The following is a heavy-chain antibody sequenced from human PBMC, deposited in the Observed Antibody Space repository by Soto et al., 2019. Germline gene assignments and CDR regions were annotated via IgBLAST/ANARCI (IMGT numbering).Heavy chain of an antibody. CDR3: ARHKDSSTWYLLPDY. Sequence: SETLSLTCTVSGGSISSSSYYWGWIRQPPGKGLEWIGSIYYSRSTYYNPSLKSRVTISVDTSRNQFSLTSSFVNAGHPAVYYCARHKDSSTWYLLPDYWGQGTLVTVS. J-gene: IGHJ4*02. V-gene: IGHV4-39*01. CDR1: GGSISSSSYY. CDR2: IYYSRST. D-gene: IGHD6-13*01.